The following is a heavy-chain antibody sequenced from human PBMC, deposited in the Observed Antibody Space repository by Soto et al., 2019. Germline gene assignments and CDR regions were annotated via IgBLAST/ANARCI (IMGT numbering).Heavy chain of an antibody. J-gene: IGHJ4*02. CDR3: ARGPAYCGGDCYSNYFDY. Sequence: SVKVSCKASGGTFSSYAISWVRQAPGQGLEWMGGIIPIFGTANYAQKFQGRVTITADKSTSTAYMELRSLRSEDTAVYYCARGPAYCGGDCYSNYFDYWGQGTLVTVSS. CDR2: IIPIFGTA. D-gene: IGHD2-21*02. CDR1: GGTFSSYA. V-gene: IGHV1-69*06.